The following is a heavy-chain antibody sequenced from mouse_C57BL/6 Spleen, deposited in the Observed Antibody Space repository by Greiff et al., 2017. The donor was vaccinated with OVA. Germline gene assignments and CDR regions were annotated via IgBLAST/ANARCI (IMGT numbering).Heavy chain of an antibody. CDR2: INPSTGGT. J-gene: IGHJ4*01. Sequence: EVKLVESGPELVKPGASVKISCKASGYSFTGYYMNWVKQSPEKSLEWIGEINPSTGGTTYNQKFKAKATLTVDKSSSTAYMQLKSLTSEDSAVYYCARNKGYYSKRSDAMDYWGQGTSVTVSS. CDR1: GYSFTGYY. CDR3: ARNKGYYSKRSDAMDY. V-gene: IGHV1-42*01. D-gene: IGHD2-5*01.